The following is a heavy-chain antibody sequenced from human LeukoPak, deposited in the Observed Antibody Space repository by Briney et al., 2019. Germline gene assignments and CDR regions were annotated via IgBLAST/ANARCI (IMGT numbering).Heavy chain of an antibody. CDR3: ARDSRAPYWYFDL. Sequence: GGSLRLSCAASGFTFSGYSMNWLRQAPGKRLEWVSYISTTSDTIYFADSVKGRFTISRDNAKNSLYLQMNSLRVEHTAVYHCARDSRAPYWYFDLWGRGTLVTVSS. D-gene: IGHD2/OR15-2a*01. V-gene: IGHV3-48*01. CDR1: GFTFSGYS. J-gene: IGHJ2*01. CDR2: ISTTSDTI.